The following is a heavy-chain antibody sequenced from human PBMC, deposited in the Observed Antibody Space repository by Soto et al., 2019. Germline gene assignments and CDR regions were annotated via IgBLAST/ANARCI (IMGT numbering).Heavy chain of an antibody. CDR2: IYSGGST. D-gene: IGHD1-1*01. CDR1: GFTVSSKY. CDR3: ARAAGYPLLVDYYYYMDV. Sequence: GGSLRLSCAASGFTVSSKYMSWVRQAPGKGLEWVSVIYSGGSTYYADSVKGRFTVSRDNSKNTLYLQMNTLRAEDTAVYYCARAAGYPLLVDYYYYMDVWGQGTTVTVSS. J-gene: IGHJ6*03. V-gene: IGHV3-66*01.